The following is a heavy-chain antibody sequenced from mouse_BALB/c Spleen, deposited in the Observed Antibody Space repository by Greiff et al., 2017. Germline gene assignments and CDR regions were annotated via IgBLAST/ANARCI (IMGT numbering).Heavy chain of an antibody. D-gene: IGHD1-1*01. J-gene: IGHJ1*01. CDR1: GYTFTSYW. V-gene: IGHV1-62-3*01. CDR3: TRKYYYGSSLYWYFDV. Sequence: QVQLKQPGAELVKPGASVKLSCKASGYTFTSYWMHWVKQRPGRGLEWIGRIDPNSGGTKYNEKFKSKATLTVDKPSSTAYMQLSSLTSEDSAVYYCTRKYYYGSSLYWYFDVWGAGTTVTVSS. CDR2: IDPNSGGT.